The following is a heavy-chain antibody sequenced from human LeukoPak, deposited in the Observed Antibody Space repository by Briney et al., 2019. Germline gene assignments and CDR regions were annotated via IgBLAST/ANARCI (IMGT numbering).Heavy chain of an antibody. V-gene: IGHV4-31*03. J-gene: IGHJ4*02. CDR1: GGSISSGGYY. CDR3: ARGDYYDTSGYYDY. D-gene: IGHD3-22*01. CDR2: IYYSGSS. Sequence: SETLSLTCTVSGGSISSGGYYWSWIRQHPGKGLEWIGYIYYSGSSYYNPSLKSRVTMSVDTSENQFSLWLSSVTAADTAVYYCARGDYYDTSGYYDYWGQGTLVTVSS.